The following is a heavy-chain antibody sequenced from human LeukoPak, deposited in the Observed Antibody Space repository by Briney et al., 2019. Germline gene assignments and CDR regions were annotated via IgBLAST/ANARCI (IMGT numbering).Heavy chain of an antibody. Sequence: GGSLRLSCAASGFTFSSYGMHWVRQAPGKGLEWVAFIRYDGSNKYYADSVKGRFTISRDNSKNTLYLQMNSLRAEDTAVYYCARDQDVAAAGTWGSIDYWGQGTLVTVSS. D-gene: IGHD6-13*01. J-gene: IGHJ4*02. V-gene: IGHV3-30*02. CDR2: IRYDGSNK. CDR3: ARDQDVAAAGTWGSIDY. CDR1: GFTFSSYG.